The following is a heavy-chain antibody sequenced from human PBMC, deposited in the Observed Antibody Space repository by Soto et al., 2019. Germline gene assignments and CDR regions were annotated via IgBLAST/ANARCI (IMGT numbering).Heavy chain of an antibody. J-gene: IGHJ6*02. CDR1: GGSISSRSYS. V-gene: IGHV4-39*01. D-gene: IGHD2-15*01. CDR3: AKLAGYCSGKSCHGDYAMDV. CDR2: FYYSENT. Sequence: PSETLSLTCSVSGGSISSRSYSWGWIRQPPGEGLEWIGTFYYSENTYYNPSLKSRVSISVDTSKNQFSLKVSSVTAADTAVYYCAKLAGYCSGKSCHGDYAMDVWGQGTTVTVSS.